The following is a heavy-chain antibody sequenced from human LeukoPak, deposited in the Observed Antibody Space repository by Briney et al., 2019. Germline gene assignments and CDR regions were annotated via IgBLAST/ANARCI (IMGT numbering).Heavy chain of an antibody. CDR3: ARRGGWDFWFDP. D-gene: IGHD1-26*01. Sequence: SETPSLTSTEPGGSPSRYYWSASSAPPGEGRGWIGYIYCSGSTNYSPSLKSRVTISVDTYKNQCHLEVSSVTAEDPPVYCCARRGGWDFWFDPWGQGTLVTVSS. CDR1: GGSPSRYY. V-gene: IGHV4-59*08. J-gene: IGHJ5*02. CDR2: IYCSGST.